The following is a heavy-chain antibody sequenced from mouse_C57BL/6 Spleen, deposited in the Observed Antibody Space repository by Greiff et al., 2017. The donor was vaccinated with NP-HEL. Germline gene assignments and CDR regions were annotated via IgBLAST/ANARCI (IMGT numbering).Heavy chain of an antibody. J-gene: IGHJ4*01. CDR3: AGIGSYYAMDY. D-gene: IGHD4-1*01. Sequence: EVKVVESGGGLVKPGGSLKLSCAASGFTFSSYAMSWVRQTPEKRLEWVATISDGGSYTYYPDNVKGRFTISRDNAKNNLYLQMSHLKSEDTAMYYCAGIGSYYAMDYWGQGTSVTVSS. V-gene: IGHV5-4*03. CDR2: ISDGGSYT. CDR1: GFTFSSYA.